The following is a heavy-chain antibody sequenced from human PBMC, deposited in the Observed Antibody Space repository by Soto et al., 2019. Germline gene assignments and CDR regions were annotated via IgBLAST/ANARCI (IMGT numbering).Heavy chain of an antibody. CDR3: ARDPSKQQQDGSHYYYMAV. D-gene: IGHD6-13*01. Sequence: ASVKVSCKASGYTFTSYYMHWVRQAPGQGLEWMGIINPSGGSTSYAQKFQGRVTMTRDTSTSTVYMELSSLRSEDTAVYYCARDPSKQQQDGSHYYYMAVSGKGTTVTVSS. V-gene: IGHV1-46*01. CDR1: GYTFTSYY. J-gene: IGHJ6*03. CDR2: INPSGGST.